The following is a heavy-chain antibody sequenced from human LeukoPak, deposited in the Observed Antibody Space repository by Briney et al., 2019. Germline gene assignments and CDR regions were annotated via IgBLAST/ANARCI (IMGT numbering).Heavy chain of an antibody. Sequence: GASVKVSCKASGGTFSSYAISWVRQAPGQGLEWMGRIIPILGIANYAQKFQDRVTITADKSTSTAYMELSSLRSEDTAVYYCARGIPPGAAAGYWGQGTLVTVSS. CDR2: IIPILGIA. CDR1: GGTFSSYA. J-gene: IGHJ4*02. D-gene: IGHD6-13*01. CDR3: ARGIPPGAAAGY. V-gene: IGHV1-69*04.